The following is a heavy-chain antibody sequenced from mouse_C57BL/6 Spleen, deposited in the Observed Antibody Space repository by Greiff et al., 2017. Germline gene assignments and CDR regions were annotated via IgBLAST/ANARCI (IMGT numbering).Heavy chain of an antibody. CDR1: GFTFSDFY. CDR2: SRNKANDYTT. V-gene: IGHV7-1*01. Sequence: EVKVVESGGGLVQSGRSLRLSCATSGFTFSDFYMEWVRQAPGKGLEWIAASRNKANDYTTEYSASVKGRFIVSRDTSQSILYLQMNALRAEDTAIYYCARASEGYWYFDVWGTGTTVTVSS. CDR3: ARASEGYWYFDV. J-gene: IGHJ1*03.